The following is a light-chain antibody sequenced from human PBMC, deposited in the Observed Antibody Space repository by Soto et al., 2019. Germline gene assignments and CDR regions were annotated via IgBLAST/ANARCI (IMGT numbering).Light chain of an antibody. Sequence: QSVLAQPASLSGSPGPSITSSCTGTSSDAGGYNYVSWYQQHPGKAPKLMIYDVSNRPSGVSSRFSGSKSGNTASLTISGLQAVDEADYYCSSYTSSSTLEVFGTGTKVTVL. CDR1: SSDAGGYNY. J-gene: IGLJ1*01. CDR2: DVS. V-gene: IGLV2-14*01. CDR3: SSYTSSSTLEV.